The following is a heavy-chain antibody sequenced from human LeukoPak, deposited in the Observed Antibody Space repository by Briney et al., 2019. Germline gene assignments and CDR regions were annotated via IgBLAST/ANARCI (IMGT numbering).Heavy chain of an antibody. D-gene: IGHD6-13*01. CDR3: ARRSEIAAAGKVRSAAYFDY. Sequence: GGSLRLSCAASGFTFSSYWMSWVRQAPGKGLEWVAFIRYDGSNKYYADSVKGRFTISRDNSKNTLYLQMNSLRAEDTAVYYCARRSEIAAAGKVRSAAYFDYWGQGTLVTVSS. CDR1: GFTFSSYW. CDR2: IRYDGSNK. V-gene: IGHV3-30*02. J-gene: IGHJ4*02.